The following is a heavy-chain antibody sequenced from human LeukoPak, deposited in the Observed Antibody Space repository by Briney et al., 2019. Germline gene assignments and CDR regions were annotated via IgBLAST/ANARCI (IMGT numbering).Heavy chain of an antibody. D-gene: IGHD4-17*01. J-gene: IGHJ4*02. CDR3: AIDHYGDYGGY. CDR2: IWYDGSNK. V-gene: IGHV3-33*01. CDR1: GFTFSSYG. Sequence: PGRSLRLSCAAPGFTFSSYGMHWARQAPGKGLEWVAVIWYDGSNKYYADSVKGRFTISRDNSKNTLYLQMNSLRAEDTAVYYCAIDHYGDYGGYWGQGTLVTVSS.